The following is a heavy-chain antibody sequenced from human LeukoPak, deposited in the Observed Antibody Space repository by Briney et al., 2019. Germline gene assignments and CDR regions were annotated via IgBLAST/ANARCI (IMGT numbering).Heavy chain of an antibody. V-gene: IGHV3-30*02. D-gene: IGHD5-12*01. Sequence: GGSLRLSCAASAFVLSHSGMHRVRQAPGQRPAGVAFVRNDGSNEYYVGSVKGRFTISRDKSKNTLYLQMNSLRAEDTAVYSCAKESDSGYHSEGPKNWGLGTLVTVSS. CDR1: AFVLSHSG. J-gene: IGHJ4*02. CDR3: AKESDSGYHSEGPKN. CDR2: VRNDGSNE.